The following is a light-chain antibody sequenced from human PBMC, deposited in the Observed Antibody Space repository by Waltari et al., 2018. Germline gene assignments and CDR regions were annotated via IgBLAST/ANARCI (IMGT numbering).Light chain of an antibody. J-gene: IGKJ2*02. Sequence: EIVLTQSPATLSLSPGETVTLSCRASQSVSSDLAWFQQKPGQAPRLLIYDASHRATVLPARFRGSWSGTDFPLTIGSGEPEDFAVDCGQEGATWPPRCTVGKGTKLE. CDR1: QSVSSD. V-gene: IGKV3-11*01. CDR2: DAS. CDR3: QEGATWPPRCT.